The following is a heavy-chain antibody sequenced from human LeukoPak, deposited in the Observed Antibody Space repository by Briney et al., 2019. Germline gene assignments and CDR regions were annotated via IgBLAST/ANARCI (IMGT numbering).Heavy chain of an antibody. CDR1: GFTFSSYG. Sequence: GGSLRLSCAASGFTFSSYGMHWVRQAPGKGLEWVAVISYDGSNKYYADSVKGRFTISRDNSKNTLYLQMNSLRVEDTAVYYCARGIYYDSSGYVYYYYGMDVWGQGTTVTVSS. D-gene: IGHD3-22*01. CDR3: ARGIYYDSSGYVYYYYGMDV. J-gene: IGHJ6*02. CDR2: ISYDGSNK. V-gene: IGHV3-30*03.